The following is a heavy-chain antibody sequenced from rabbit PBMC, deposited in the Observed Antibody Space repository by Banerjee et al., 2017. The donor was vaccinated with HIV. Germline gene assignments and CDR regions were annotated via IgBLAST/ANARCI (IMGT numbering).Heavy chain of an antibody. CDR2: IGAGTSGST. CDR3: ARDLAGVIGWNFGL. D-gene: IGHD4-1*01. Sequence: QEQLEESGGDLVKPEGSLTLSCTASGFSFSNKYVMCWVRQAPGKGLEWIACIGAGTSGSTWYASWVNGRFTISRSTSLNTVDLKMTSLTAADTATYFCARDLAGVIGWNFGLWGPGTLVTVS. J-gene: IGHJ4*01. V-gene: IGHV1S43*01. CDR1: GFSFSNKYV.